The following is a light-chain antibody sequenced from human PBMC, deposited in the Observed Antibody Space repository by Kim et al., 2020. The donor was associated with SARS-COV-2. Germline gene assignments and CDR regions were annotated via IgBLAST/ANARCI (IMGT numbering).Light chain of an antibody. Sequence: RQTATLTCTGNSNNVGNEGAAWLQHHQGHPPKLLFYRNNKRPSGISERFSASRSGNTASLTITGLQPEDEADYYCSAWDKSLKEYVLGTGTKVTVL. V-gene: IGLV10-54*04. CDR1: SNNVGNEG. CDR2: RNN. J-gene: IGLJ1*01. CDR3: SAWDKSLKEYV.